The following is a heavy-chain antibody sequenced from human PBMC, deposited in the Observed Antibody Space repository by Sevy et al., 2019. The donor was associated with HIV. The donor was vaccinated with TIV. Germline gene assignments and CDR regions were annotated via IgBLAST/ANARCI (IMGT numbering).Heavy chain of an antibody. D-gene: IGHD4-17*01. CDR3: AKGEATVVTPKVYYYYYGMDV. CDR1: GFTFSSYG. J-gene: IGHJ6*02. Sequence: GGCLRLSCAASGFTFSSYGMHWVRQAPGKGLEWVAVISYDGSNKYYADSVKGRFTISRDNSKNTLYLQMNSLRAEDTAVYYCAKGEATVVTPKVYYYYYGMDVWGQGTTVTVSS. CDR2: ISYDGSNK. V-gene: IGHV3-30*18.